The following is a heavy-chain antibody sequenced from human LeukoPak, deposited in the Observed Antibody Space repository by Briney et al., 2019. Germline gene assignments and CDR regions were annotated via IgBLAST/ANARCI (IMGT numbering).Heavy chain of an antibody. CDR1: GASISSTDYY. Sequence: SETLSLTCTVSGASISSTDYYWGWICQPPGKGLEWIGSMYYRGSTYYNPSLKSRVTISVDTSENQLSLKLSSVTAADTAVYYCARQGVDLLVVEYWGQGTLLTVSS. V-gene: IGHV4-39*01. CDR3: ARQGVDLLVVEY. D-gene: IGHD3-10*01. J-gene: IGHJ4*02. CDR2: MYYRGST.